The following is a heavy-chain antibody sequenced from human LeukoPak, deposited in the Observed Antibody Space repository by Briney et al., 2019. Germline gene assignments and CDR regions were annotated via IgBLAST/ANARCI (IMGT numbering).Heavy chain of an antibody. J-gene: IGHJ5*02. V-gene: IGHV3-73*01. CDR3: TRDSGTYNWFDP. CDR1: GFTFSGSA. D-gene: IGHD1-26*01. CDR2: IDKKDKGYATAT. Sequence: GGSLRLSCAASGFTFSGSAIHWVRQSSGKGLEWVGQIDKKDKGYATATAYAASVKGRFTISRDDSINTAYLQMKGLKTEDTALYYRTRDSGTYNWFDPWGQGTLVTVSS.